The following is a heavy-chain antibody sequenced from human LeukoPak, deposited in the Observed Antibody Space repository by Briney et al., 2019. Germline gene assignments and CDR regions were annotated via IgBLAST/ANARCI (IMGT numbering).Heavy chain of an antibody. Sequence: SETLSLTCTVSGGSISSGSYYWSWLRQPAGKGLEWIGRIYTSGSTNYNPSLKSRVTISVDTSKNQFSLKLSSVTAADTAVYYCARDRENIVVVPAANGVGYYYYYMDVWGKGTTVTVSS. CDR2: IYTSGST. CDR3: ARDRENIVVVPAANGVGYYYYYMDV. CDR1: GGSISSGSYY. J-gene: IGHJ6*03. V-gene: IGHV4-61*02. D-gene: IGHD2-2*01.